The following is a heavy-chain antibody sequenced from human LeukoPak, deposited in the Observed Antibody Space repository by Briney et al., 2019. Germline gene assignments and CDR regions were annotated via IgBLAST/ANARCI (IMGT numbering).Heavy chain of an antibody. V-gene: IGHV3-23*01. J-gene: IGHJ5*02. CDR1: GFTFRNYA. CDR3: AKDPSSGDWFDP. CDR2: ISGSGDST. Sequence: GGSLRLSCAASGFTFRNYAMSWVRQAPGKGLEWVSAISGSGDSTYYADSVKGRFTISRDNSKNALYLQMNSLRVEDTAVFYCAKDPSSGDWFDPWGQGTLVTASS. D-gene: IGHD3-10*01.